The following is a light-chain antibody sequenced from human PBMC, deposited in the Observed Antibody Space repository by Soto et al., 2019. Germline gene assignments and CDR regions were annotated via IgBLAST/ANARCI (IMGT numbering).Light chain of an antibody. Sequence: QTVVTQPASVSGSPGQSITISCTGTSSDVGGYNYVSWYQQHPGKAPKLMIYDVSNRPSGVSNRFSGSKSGNTASLTISGLQAEDEADYYCSSYTSSSTPEVVFGGGTQLTVL. CDR1: SSDVGGYNY. V-gene: IGLV2-14*01. CDR2: DVS. CDR3: SSYTSSSTPEVV. J-gene: IGLJ2*01.